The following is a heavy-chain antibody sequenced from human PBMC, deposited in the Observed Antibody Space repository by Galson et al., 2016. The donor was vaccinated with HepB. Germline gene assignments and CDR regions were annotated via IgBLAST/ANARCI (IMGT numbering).Heavy chain of an antibody. V-gene: IGHV4-39*01. Sequence: ETLSLTCTVSGGSISTSSYYWGWVRQPPGKGLEWIGSLFYSGSTYNNPSLKSRVTISVDTSKNQFSLKLSFVTAADTAVYYCARHGGSGSYYDWFDPWGQGTLVTVSS. CDR2: LFYSGST. J-gene: IGHJ5*02. CDR1: GGSISTSSYY. D-gene: IGHD1-26*01. CDR3: ARHGGSGSYYDWFDP.